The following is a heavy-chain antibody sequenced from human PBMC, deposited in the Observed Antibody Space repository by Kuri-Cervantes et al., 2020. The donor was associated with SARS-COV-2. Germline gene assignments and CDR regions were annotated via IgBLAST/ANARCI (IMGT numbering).Heavy chain of an antibody. Sequence: ASVKVSCKASGYTFTSYYMHWVRQAPGQGLEWMGIINPSGGSTSYEQKFQGRVTMTRDTSTSTVYMELSSLRSEDTAVYYCARSPSNGDYDGWFDYWGQGTLDTVSS. V-gene: IGHV1-46*01. CDR2: INPSGGST. CDR1: GYTFTSYY. D-gene: IGHD4-17*01. J-gene: IGHJ4*02. CDR3: ARSPSNGDYDGWFDY.